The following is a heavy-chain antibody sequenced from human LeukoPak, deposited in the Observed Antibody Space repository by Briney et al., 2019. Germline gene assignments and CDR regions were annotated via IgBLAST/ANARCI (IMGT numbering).Heavy chain of an antibody. CDR3: ARTRYDYYDSSGEVSYYMDV. V-gene: IGHV4-61*02. CDR1: GGSISSGSYY. CDR2: IYTSGST. D-gene: IGHD3-22*01. J-gene: IGHJ6*03. Sequence: SQTLSLTCTVSGGSISSGSYYWSWIRQPAGKGLEWIGRIYTSGSTNYNPSLKSRVTMSVDTSKNQFSLKLSSVTAADTAVYYCARTRYDYYDSSGEVSYYMDVWGKGTTVTISS.